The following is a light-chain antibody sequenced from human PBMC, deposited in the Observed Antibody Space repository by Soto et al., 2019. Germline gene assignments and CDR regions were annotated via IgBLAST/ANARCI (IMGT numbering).Light chain of an antibody. CDR2: GAS. J-gene: IGKJ2*01. CDR1: QSVSSN. Sequence: EIVMTQFPATLSVSPGERATLSCRASQSVSSNLAWYQQKPGQAPRLLIYGASARATGIPARFSGSESGTEFTLTITSLQSEDFAVYYCQQYNTWPRTFGQGTKLEI. CDR3: QQYNTWPRT. V-gene: IGKV3-15*01.